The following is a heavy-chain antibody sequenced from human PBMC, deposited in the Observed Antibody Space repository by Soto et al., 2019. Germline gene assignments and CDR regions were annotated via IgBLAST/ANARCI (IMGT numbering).Heavy chain of an antibody. Sequence: QVQLVQSGAEVKKPGASVKVSCKASGYTFTGYYMHWVRQAPGQGLEWMGWINPNSGDTKNAQNFQGRVIMTRDTSISTAYMELSRLTFDDTAVFYCARAYCGADCYSSFDYWGRGTLVTVSS. CDR3: ARAYCGADCYSSFDY. V-gene: IGHV1-2*02. D-gene: IGHD2-21*02. J-gene: IGHJ4*02. CDR1: GYTFTGYY. CDR2: INPNSGDT.